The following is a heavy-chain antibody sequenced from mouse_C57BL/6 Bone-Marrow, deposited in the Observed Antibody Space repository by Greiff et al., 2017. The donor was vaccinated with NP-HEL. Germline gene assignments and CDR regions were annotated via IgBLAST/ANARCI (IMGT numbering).Heavy chain of an antibody. Sequence: VQLQQSGPELVKPGASVKISCKASGYSFTGYYMNWVKQSPEKSLEWIGEINPSTGGTTYNQKFKAKATLTVDKSSSTAYMQLKSLTSEDSAVYYCARKITTRDYAMDYWGQGTSVTVSS. CDR2: INPSTGGT. V-gene: IGHV1-42*01. CDR1: GYSFTGYY. D-gene: IGHD2-4*01. J-gene: IGHJ4*01. CDR3: ARKITTRDYAMDY.